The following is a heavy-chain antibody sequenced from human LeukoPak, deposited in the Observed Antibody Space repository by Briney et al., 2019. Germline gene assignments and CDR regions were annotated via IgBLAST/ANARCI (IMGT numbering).Heavy chain of an antibody. Sequence: SETLSLTCTVSGNSISSHYWSWIRQPPGKGLEWIGYIYYSGSPTYNPSLKSRVTISEDTSMNQFSLKLSSVTAADTAVYYCAREEGIAAAGALEYWGQGILVTVSS. CDR2: IYYSGSP. CDR3: AREEGIAAAGALEY. D-gene: IGHD6-13*01. J-gene: IGHJ4*02. V-gene: IGHV4-59*11. CDR1: GNSISSHY.